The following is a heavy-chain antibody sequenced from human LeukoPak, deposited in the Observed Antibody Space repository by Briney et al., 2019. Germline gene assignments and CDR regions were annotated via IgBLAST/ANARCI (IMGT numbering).Heavy chain of an antibody. CDR2: MKEDGSEK. V-gene: IGHV3-7*03. CDR1: GFSFSDYW. J-gene: IGHJ4*02. CDR3: ARGPNYGSRSDFFDF. D-gene: IGHD3-10*01. Sequence: GGSLRLSCAASGFSFSDYWMNWVRQAPGKGLEWVANMKEDGSEKYCVDCAKGRFTISRDNAKNSLYLQMNSLRAEDTAVYYCARGPNYGSRSDFFDFWGQGTLVTVSS.